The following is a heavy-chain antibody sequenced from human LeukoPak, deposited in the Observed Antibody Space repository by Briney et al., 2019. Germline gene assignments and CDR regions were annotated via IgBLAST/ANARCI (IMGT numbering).Heavy chain of an antibody. CDR1: GFTFSSYW. Sequence: PGGSLRLSCAASGFTFSSYWMSWVRQAPGKGLEWVANIKQDGSEKYYVDFVKGRFTISRDDSKNTLYLQMNSLKTEDTAVYYCTTGEYSSGWYRNYFDYWGQGTLVTVSS. CDR2: IKQDGSEK. J-gene: IGHJ4*02. D-gene: IGHD6-19*01. CDR3: TTGEYSSGWYRNYFDY. V-gene: IGHV3-7*03.